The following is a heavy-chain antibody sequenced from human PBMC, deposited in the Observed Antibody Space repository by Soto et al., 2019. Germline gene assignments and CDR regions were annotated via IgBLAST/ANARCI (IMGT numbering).Heavy chain of an antibody. V-gene: IGHV3-15*01. CDR3: RVGKRRDQYSLSGYWIDP. D-gene: IGHD4-4*01. J-gene: IGHJ5*02. CDR2: IKSKAEGETK. CDR1: GFTFSYAW. Sequence: GGSLRLSCAASGFTFSYAWMSWVRQAPGKGLEWVGRIKSKAEGETKDYGAPVRGRFTISRDDSKDTLYLQMISLRSEDTAIYYCRVGKRRDQYSLSGYWIDPWGPGTLVTVSS.